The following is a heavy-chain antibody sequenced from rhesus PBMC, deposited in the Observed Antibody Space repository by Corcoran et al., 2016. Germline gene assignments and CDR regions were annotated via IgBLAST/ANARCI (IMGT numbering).Heavy chain of an antibody. Sequence: EVQLVEAGGGLVQPGGSLRVSWVRSGIPISESYMAVVGPATGEVRGWVSSISQPSGSNTYYLGPVKSRFTISRDNAKNTLYLQMNSLRAEYTAVYYCAREVSGTWGKSLDVWGRGVLVTVSS. CDR1: GIPISESY. CDR2: ISQPSGSNT. D-gene: IGHD2-27*01. V-gene: IGHV3-37*01. CDR3: AREVSGTWGKSLDV. J-gene: IGHJ5-2*02.